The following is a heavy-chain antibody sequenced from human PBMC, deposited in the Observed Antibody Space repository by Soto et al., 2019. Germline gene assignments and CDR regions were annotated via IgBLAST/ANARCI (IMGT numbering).Heavy chain of an antibody. J-gene: IGHJ4*02. CDR3: ARDVSVMTSVFGF. D-gene: IGHD3-10*01. Sequence: QVHLVQSGAEVKRPGSSVMVSCRASGGTFYTYAFTWVRQAPGQGLEWMGGITPMIGTTKYAQKFHGRVTLSADASASTAYMELSNLRSDDTAVYYCARDVSVMTSVFGFWGQGTLITVS. CDR2: ITPMIGTT. V-gene: IGHV1-69*01. CDR1: GGTFYTYA.